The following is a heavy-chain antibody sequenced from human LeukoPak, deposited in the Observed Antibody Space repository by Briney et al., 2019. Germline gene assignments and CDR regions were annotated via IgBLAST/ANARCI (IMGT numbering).Heavy chain of an antibody. Sequence: GGSLRLSCAASGVTFSSYWMSWVRQAPGKGLEWVSNINEGGSGKYYVDSVRGRFTISRDNAENSLCLQMDSLRAEDTAVYYCARVRVGTTNYFDYWGQGTLVTVSS. V-gene: IGHV3-7*04. CDR2: INEGGSGK. CDR1: GVTFSSYW. J-gene: IGHJ4*02. CDR3: ARVRVGTTNYFDY. D-gene: IGHD1-26*01.